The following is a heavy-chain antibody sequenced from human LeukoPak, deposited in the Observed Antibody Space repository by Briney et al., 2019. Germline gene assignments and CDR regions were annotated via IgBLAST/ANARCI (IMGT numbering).Heavy chain of an antibody. D-gene: IGHD2-15*01. Sequence: GASVKVSCKASGYTFTSYDINWVRQATGQGLEWMGWMNPNSGNTGYAQKFQGRVTMTRNASISTAYMELSSLRSEDTAAYYCARGRYCSGGSCYADYWGQGTLVTVSS. CDR1: GYTFTSYD. CDR2: MNPNSGNT. V-gene: IGHV1-8*01. J-gene: IGHJ4*02. CDR3: ARGRYCSGGSCYADY.